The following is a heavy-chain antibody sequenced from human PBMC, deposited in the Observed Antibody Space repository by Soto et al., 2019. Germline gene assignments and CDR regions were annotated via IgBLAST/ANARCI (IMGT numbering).Heavy chain of an antibody. CDR2: IYHSGTT. CDR1: GASISNYY. Sequence: LSLTCSVSGASISNYYWSWIRQPPGKGLEWLGYIYHSGTTSYNPSLQSRVTISLDTSKNQFSLKLTSATAADTAVYYCARHLNYNYFDYWGQGTLVTVSS. J-gene: IGHJ4*02. D-gene: IGHD3-10*01. CDR3: ARHLNYNYFDY. V-gene: IGHV4-59*01.